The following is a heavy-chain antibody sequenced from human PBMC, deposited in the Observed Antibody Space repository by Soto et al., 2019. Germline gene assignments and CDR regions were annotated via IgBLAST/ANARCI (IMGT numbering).Heavy chain of an antibody. J-gene: IGHJ4*02. Sequence: PGGSLRLSCAASGFTFSSHGMHWVRQAPGKGLEWVAVISYDGSNKYYADSVKGRFTISRDNSKNTLYLQMNSLRAEDTAVYYCARESYYYDSSGYYYFDYWGQGTLVTVSS. CDR2: ISYDGSNK. D-gene: IGHD3-22*01. CDR1: GFTFSSHG. CDR3: ARESYYYDSSGYYYFDY. V-gene: IGHV3-30*19.